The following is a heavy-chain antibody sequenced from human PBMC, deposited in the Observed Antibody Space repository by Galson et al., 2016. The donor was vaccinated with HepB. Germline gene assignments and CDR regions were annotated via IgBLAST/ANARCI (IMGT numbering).Heavy chain of an antibody. J-gene: IGHJ4*02. V-gene: IGHV4-39*02. Sequence: ETLSLTCTVSGASVSSSNCYWGWIRQPPGKGLEWLASVSYSGTTDYKPSPRSRPTLSADTSKNHFSLRLSSVTAADTAVYYCARTLSPTNQYFFNSWGQGTLVTVSS. CDR2: VSYSGTT. D-gene: IGHD1-14*01. CDR1: GASVSSSNCY. CDR3: ARTLSPTNQYFFNS.